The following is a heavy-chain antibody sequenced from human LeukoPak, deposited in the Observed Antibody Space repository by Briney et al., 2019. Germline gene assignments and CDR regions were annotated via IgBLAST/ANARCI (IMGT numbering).Heavy chain of an antibody. CDR1: GCSVGSND. V-gene: IGHV3-53*01. CDR2: IYSGDNS. J-gene: IGHJ3*01. D-gene: IGHD2-15*01. CDR3: ARDTGSGYCSGGRCRAAFDV. Sequence: GGSLRLSCAASGCSVGSNDMTWVREAPGKGLEWVLVIYSGDNSYYADSVKGRFTISRDTSKNTLYLQMNSLRAEDTAMYYCARDTGSGYCSGGRCRAAFDVWGQGTMVTVSS.